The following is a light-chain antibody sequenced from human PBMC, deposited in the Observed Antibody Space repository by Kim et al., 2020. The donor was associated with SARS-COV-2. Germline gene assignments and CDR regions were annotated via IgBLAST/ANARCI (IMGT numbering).Light chain of an antibody. CDR3: VAWDDSLKGSV. CDR2: SND. Sequence: QVVPIACSGTTPNIGGNVVNWYQQLPGTAPKLLMYSNDYRPSGVPDRFSGSKSGTSASLAISGLQSEDEADYYCVAWDDSLKGSVFGGGTQLTVL. V-gene: IGLV1-44*01. J-gene: IGLJ2*01. CDR1: TPNIGGNV.